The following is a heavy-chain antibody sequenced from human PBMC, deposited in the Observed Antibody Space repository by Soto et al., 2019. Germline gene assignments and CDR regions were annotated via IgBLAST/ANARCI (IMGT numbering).Heavy chain of an antibody. CDR2: IGAAGDP. D-gene: IGHD2-21*02. V-gene: IGHV3-13*05. CDR3: AKSSSDSLTSFDS. J-gene: IGHJ5*01. Sequence: LXLSCAASGFTFGSFYMHWVRQAPGKGLEWVSAIGAAGDPHYSGSVKGRFIISRQNAKNSLFLQMNSLTVGDTAVYYCAKSSSDSLTSFDSWGQGTLVTVSS. CDR1: GFTFGSFY.